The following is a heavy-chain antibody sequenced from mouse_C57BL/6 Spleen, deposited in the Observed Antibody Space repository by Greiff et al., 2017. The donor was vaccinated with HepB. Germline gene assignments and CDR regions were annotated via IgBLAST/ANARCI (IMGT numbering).Heavy chain of an antibody. V-gene: IGHV1-82*01. Sequence: VKLMESGPELVKPGASVKISCKASGYAFSSSWMNWVKQRPGKGLEWIGRIYPGDGDTNYNGKFKGKATLTADKSSSTAYMQLSSLTSEDSAVYFCARDPAWFAYWGQGTLVTVSA. J-gene: IGHJ3*01. CDR1: GYAFSSSW. CDR3: ARDPAWFAY. CDR2: IYPGDGDT.